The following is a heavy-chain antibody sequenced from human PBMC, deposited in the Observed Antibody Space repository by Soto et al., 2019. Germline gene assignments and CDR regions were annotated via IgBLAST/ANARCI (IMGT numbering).Heavy chain of an antibody. J-gene: IGHJ4*02. CDR3: ARLRYYDFWSGYYYYFDY. V-gene: IGHV4-59*01. D-gene: IGHD3-3*01. CDR1: GGSISSYY. CDR2: IYYSGST. Sequence: SKTLSLTCTVSGGSISSYYWSWIRQPPGKGLEWIGYIYYSGSTNYNPSLKSRVTISVDTSKNQFSLKLSSVTAADTDVYYCARLRYYDFWSGYYYYFDYWGQGTLVTVSS.